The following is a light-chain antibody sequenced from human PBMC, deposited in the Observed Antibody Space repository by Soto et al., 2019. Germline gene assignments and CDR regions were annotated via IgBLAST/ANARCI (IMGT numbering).Light chain of an antibody. CDR2: EVS. CDR3: FSFTTDWTHA. CDR1: SSDVGAYNY. V-gene: IGLV2-14*01. J-gene: IGLJ1*01. Sequence: QSALTQPASVSGSPGQSITISCTGTSSDVGAYNYVSWFQQHPGKAPTLIISEVSNRPSGVSNRFSGSKSGNAASLTISGLQAEDEADYFCFSFTTDWTHAFGTGTKV.